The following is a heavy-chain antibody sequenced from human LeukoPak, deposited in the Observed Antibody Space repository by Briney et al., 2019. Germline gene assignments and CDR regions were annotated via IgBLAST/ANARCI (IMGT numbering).Heavy chain of an antibody. CDR2: INPNSGGT. CDR3: ARDLEASSSLDY. D-gene: IGHD6-6*01. CDR1: VYTFTGYD. V-gene: IGHV1-2*02. Sequence: ASVKVSCKASVYTFTGYDMHWVRQAPGQGLEWMGWINPNSGGTNYAQKFQGRVTMTRDTSISTAYMELSRLRSDDTAVYYCARDLEASSSLDYWGQGTLVTVSS. J-gene: IGHJ4*02.